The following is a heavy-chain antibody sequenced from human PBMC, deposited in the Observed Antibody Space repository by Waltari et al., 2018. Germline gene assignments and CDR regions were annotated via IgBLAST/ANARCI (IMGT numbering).Heavy chain of an antibody. CDR2: INHSGST. D-gene: IGHD4-17*01. CDR1: GGSFSGYY. V-gene: IGHV4-34*01. CDR3: ARQTVTTYYYYGMDV. J-gene: IGHJ6*02. Sequence: QVQLQQWGAGLLKPSETLSLTCAVYGGSFSGYYWSWFRQPPGKGLEWIGEINHSGSTNYNPSLKSRVTISVDTSKNQFSLKLSSVTAADTAVYYCARQTVTTYYYYGMDVWGQGTTVTVSS.